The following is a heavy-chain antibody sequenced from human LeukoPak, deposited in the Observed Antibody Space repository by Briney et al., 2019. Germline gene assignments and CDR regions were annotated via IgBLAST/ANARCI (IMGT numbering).Heavy chain of an antibody. CDR1: GFTFSSYA. Sequence: GGSLRLSCAASGFTFSSYAMHWVRQAPGKGLEWVAVISYDGSNKYYADSVKGRFTISRDNSKNTLYLQMNSLRAEDTAVYYCAREYAQQLPYYFDYWGQGTLVTVSS. D-gene: IGHD6-13*01. CDR3: AREYAQQLPYYFDY. V-gene: IGHV3-30*04. J-gene: IGHJ4*02. CDR2: ISYDGSNK.